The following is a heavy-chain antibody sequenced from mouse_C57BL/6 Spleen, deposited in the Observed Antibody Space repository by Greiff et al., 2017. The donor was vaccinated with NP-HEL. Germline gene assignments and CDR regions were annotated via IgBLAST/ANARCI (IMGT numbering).Heavy chain of an antibody. Sequence: QVQLQQSGAELVKPGASVKLSCKASGYTFTEYTIHWVKQRPGQGLEWIGWFYPGSGSIKYNEKFKDKATLTADKSSSTVYMELSRLTSEDSAVYFCAIHEDLGRFGYYQDFYFDVWGTVTTVTVSS. CDR1: GYTFTEYT. J-gene: IGHJ1*03. D-gene: IGHD1-1*01. CDR2: FYPGSGSI. CDR3: AIHEDLGRFGYYQDFYFDV. V-gene: IGHV1-62-2*01.